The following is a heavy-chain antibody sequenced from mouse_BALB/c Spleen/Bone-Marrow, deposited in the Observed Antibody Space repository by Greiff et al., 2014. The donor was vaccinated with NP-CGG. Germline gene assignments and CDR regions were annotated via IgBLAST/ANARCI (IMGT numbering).Heavy chain of an antibody. Sequence: VMLVESGAERVRPGTSVKVSCKASGYAFTDYLVEWLKQRPGQGLEWIGVINPGSGSTNYNEKFKDKATLTADKSSSTAYMQLSSLTSDDSAVYFCARYDGYFDYWGQGTILTVSS. J-gene: IGHJ2*01. D-gene: IGHD2-3*01. CDR3: ARYDGYFDY. CDR2: INPGSGST. CDR1: GYAFTDYL. V-gene: IGHV1-54*03.